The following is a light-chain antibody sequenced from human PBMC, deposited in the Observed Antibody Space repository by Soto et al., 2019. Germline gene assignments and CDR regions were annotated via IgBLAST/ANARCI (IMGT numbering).Light chain of an antibody. Sequence: EIVLTQSPGTLSLSPGESATLSCRASQSVISSYLAWYQQKPGQAPRLLIYDASSRATGIPDRFSGSGSGTDFPLTISRLEPEDFAVYYCQQYGRSPGLFTFGPGTKVDVK. V-gene: IGKV3-20*01. CDR1: QSVISSY. CDR2: DAS. CDR3: QQYGRSPGLFT. J-gene: IGKJ3*01.